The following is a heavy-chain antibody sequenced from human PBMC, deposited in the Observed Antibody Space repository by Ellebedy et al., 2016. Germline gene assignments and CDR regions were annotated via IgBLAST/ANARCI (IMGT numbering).Heavy chain of an antibody. CDR3: AKSGYSYGYMAGFDY. D-gene: IGHD5-18*01. Sequence: ASVKVSCKASGGTFSSYAISWVRQAPGQGLEWMGGIIPIFGTANYAQKFQGRVTITADESTSTAYMELSSLRSEDTAVYYCAKSGYSYGYMAGFDYWGQGTLVTVSS. V-gene: IGHV1-69*13. J-gene: IGHJ4*02. CDR2: IIPIFGTA. CDR1: GGTFSSYA.